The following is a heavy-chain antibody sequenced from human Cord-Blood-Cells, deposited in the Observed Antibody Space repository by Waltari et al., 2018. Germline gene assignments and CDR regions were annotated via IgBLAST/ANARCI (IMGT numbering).Heavy chain of an antibody. J-gene: IGHJ5*02. CDR2: INHSGST. CDR3: ASVRGYDFWSGYFNWFDP. Sequence: QVQLQQWGAGLLKPSETLSLTCAVYGGSFSGYYLSWIRHPPGKGLEWIGEINHSGSTNYNPSLKSRVTISVDTSKNQFSLKLSSVTAADTAVYYCASVRGYDFWSGYFNWFDPWGQGTLVTVSS. V-gene: IGHV4-34*01. CDR1: GGSFSGYY. D-gene: IGHD3-3*01.